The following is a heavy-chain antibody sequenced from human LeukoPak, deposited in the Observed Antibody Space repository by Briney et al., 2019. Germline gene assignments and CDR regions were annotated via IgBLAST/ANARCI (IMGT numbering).Heavy chain of an antibody. Sequence: PSETLSLTCTVSGGSISSYYWSWIRQPPGKGLEWIGYIYYSGSTNYNPSLKSRVTISVDASKNQFSLKLSSVTAADTAVYYCARDRLITMVRGVNLHYYYGMDVWGQGTTVTVSS. V-gene: IGHV4-59*01. CDR2: IYYSGST. CDR1: GGSISSYY. D-gene: IGHD3-10*01. J-gene: IGHJ6*02. CDR3: ARDRLITMVRGVNLHYYYGMDV.